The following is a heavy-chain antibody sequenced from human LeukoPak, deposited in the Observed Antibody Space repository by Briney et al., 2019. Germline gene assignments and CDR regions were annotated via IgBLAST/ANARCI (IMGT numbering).Heavy chain of an antibody. Sequence: ASVKVSCKASGYIFTSYAMHWVRQAPGQRLEWMGWINAGNGNTKYSQKFQGRVTITRDTSASTAYMELSSLRSEDTAVYYCAREALYCSSTSCRINWFDPWGQGTLVTVSS. CDR1: GYIFTSYA. CDR3: AREALYCSSTSCRINWFDP. D-gene: IGHD2-2*01. CDR2: INAGNGNT. J-gene: IGHJ5*02. V-gene: IGHV1-3*01.